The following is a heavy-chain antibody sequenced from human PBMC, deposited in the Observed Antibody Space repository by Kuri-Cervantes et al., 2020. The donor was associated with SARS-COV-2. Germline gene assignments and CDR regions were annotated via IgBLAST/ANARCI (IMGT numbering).Heavy chain of an antibody. Sequence: GGSLRLSCAASGFTFSSYAMHWVRQAPGKGLEWVAVISYDGSNKYYADSVKGRFTISRDNSKNTLYLQMNSLRAEDTAVYYCARARAAAGTFIEYFQHWGQGTLVTVSS. CDR1: GFTFSSYA. CDR3: ARARAAAGTFIEYFQH. CDR2: ISYDGSNK. V-gene: IGHV3-30-3*01. J-gene: IGHJ1*01. D-gene: IGHD6-13*01.